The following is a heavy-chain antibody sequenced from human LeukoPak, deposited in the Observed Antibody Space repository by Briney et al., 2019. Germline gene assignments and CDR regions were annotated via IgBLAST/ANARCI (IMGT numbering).Heavy chain of an antibody. CDR1: GYSISSGYY. Sequence: SETLSLTCTVSGYSISSGYYWGWIRQPPGKGLEWIGSIYHSGSTYYNPSLKSRVTISVDTSKNQSSLKLSSVTAADTAVYYCARGYSPYYFDYCGQGTLVTVSS. D-gene: IGHD3-22*01. CDR3: ARGYSPYYFDY. J-gene: IGHJ4*02. CDR2: IYHSGST. V-gene: IGHV4-38-2*02.